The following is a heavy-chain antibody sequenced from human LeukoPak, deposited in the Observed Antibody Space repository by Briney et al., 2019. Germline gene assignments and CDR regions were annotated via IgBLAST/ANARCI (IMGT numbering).Heavy chain of an antibody. Sequence: GAFISDYYCCLLQQPGEELQWCFANICDSGSTNYNPSLKGRVTISGDTSKNKLSLQLNCVTAADTAVYYCARRVYSGSYLRHLDYWGERTLGSVSS. D-gene: IGHD1-26*01. J-gene: IGHJ4*02. CDR2: ICDSGST. CDR3: ARRVYSGSYLRHLDY. CDR1: GAFISDYY. V-gene: IGHV4-59*12.